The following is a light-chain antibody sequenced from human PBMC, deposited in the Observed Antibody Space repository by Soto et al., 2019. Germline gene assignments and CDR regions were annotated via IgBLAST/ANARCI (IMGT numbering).Light chain of an antibody. CDR3: SSYTSSNTQV. Sequence: QSVLTQPASVSGSPGQSITISCTGTSSDVGGYNYVSWYQPHPGKAPKLMIYEVSNRPSGVSNRVSGSKSGNTASLTISGLQAEDEADYYCSSYTSSNTQVFGGGTKVTVL. J-gene: IGLJ2*01. CDR2: EVS. CDR1: SSDVGGYNY. V-gene: IGLV2-14*01.